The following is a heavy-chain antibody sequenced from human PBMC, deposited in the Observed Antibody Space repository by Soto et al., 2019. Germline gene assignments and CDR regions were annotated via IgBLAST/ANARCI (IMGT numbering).Heavy chain of an antibody. D-gene: IGHD4-4*01. Sequence: QLQLQESGPGLVKPSETLSLTCTVSGGSISSSSYYWGWIRQPPGKGLEWIGSIYYSGSTYYTPSLKSRVTISVDTCKNQSSLKLSSVTAADTAVYYCARHYREYFDYWGQGTLVTVSS. CDR3: ARHYREYFDY. CDR2: IYYSGST. CDR1: GGSISSSSYY. V-gene: IGHV4-39*01. J-gene: IGHJ4*02.